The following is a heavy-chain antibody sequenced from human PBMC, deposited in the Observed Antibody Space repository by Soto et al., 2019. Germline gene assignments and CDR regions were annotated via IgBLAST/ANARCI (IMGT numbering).Heavy chain of an antibody. D-gene: IGHD4-17*01. CDR1: GGTFSSYT. Sequence: GASVKVSCKASGGTFSSYTISWVRQAPGQGLEWMGRIIPILGIANYAQKFQGRVTITADKSTSTAYMELSSLRSEDTVLYYCASATTVTTSRRPGFDYWGQGILVTVSS. V-gene: IGHV1-69*02. CDR2: IIPILGIA. CDR3: ASATTVTTSRRPGFDY. J-gene: IGHJ4*02.